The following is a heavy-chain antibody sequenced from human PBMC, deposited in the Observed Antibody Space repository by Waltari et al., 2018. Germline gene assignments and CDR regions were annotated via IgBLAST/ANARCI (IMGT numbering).Heavy chain of an antibody. CDR1: GGSISSSNW. Sequence: QVQLQESGPGLVKPSGTLSLTCAVSGGSISSSNWWSWVRQPPGKGLEWIGEIYHSGGTTYTPALKTRVTISVDKSTNQFSLKLSSVTAADTAVYYCARDRGWPHAFDIWGQGTMVTVSS. V-gene: IGHV4-4*02. D-gene: IGHD3-10*01. CDR3: ARDRGWPHAFDI. J-gene: IGHJ3*02. CDR2: IYHSGGT.